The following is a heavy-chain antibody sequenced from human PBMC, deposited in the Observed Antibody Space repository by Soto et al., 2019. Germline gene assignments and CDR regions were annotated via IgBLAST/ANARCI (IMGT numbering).Heavy chain of an antibody. J-gene: IGHJ6*02. CDR2: ISSDSRYI. CDR3: ARGHCSRTSCYTGGYYYYPMDV. Sequence: XGSLRLSCAASGFTLSAHTMNWVRQAPGKGLEWVSSISSDSRYIYYADSVKGRFTISRDNARNSLDLQMNNLRAEDTAVYHCARGHCSRTSCYTGGYYYYPMDVWGQGTTATVSS. V-gene: IGHV3-21*01. CDR1: GFTLSAHT. D-gene: IGHD2-2*01.